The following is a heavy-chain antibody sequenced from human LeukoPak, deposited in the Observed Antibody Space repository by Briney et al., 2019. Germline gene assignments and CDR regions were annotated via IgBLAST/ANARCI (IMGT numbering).Heavy chain of an antibody. CDR1: RFTFSSYT. J-gene: IGHJ4*02. CDR2: ISSSSSYI. D-gene: IGHD1-26*01. CDR3: ASWGVGASNY. V-gene: IGHV3-21*01. Sequence: GGSLRLSCAASRFTFSSYTMSWVRQAPGKGLEWVSSISSSSSYIYYADSVKGRFTISRDNAKNSLYLQMNSLRAEDTAVYYCASWGVGASNYWGQGTLVTVSS.